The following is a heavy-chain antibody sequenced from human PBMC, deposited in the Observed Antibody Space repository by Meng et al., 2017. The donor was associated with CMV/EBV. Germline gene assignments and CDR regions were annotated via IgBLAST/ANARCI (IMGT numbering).Heavy chain of an antibody. CDR2: IIPIFGTA. CDR3: ARDGKSIVGATHFDY. Sequence: SGGTFSSYAISWVRQAPGQGLEWMGGIIPIFGTANYAQKFQGRVTTTADESTSTAYMELSSLRSEDTAVYYCARDGKSIVGATHFDYWGQGTLVTVSS. J-gene: IGHJ4*02. V-gene: IGHV1-69*01. D-gene: IGHD1-26*01. CDR1: GGTFSSYA.